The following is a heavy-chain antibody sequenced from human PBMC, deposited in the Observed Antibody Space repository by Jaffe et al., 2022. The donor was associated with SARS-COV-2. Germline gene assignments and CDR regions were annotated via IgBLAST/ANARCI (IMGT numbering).Heavy chain of an antibody. V-gene: IGHV3-21*01. CDR2: ISSSSSYI. CDR3: ARVRPDIVLMVYATGMDV. J-gene: IGHJ6*02. Sequence: EVQLVESGGGLVKPGGSLRLSCAASGFTFSSYSMNWVRQAPGKGLEWVSSISSSSSYIYYADSVKGRFTISRDNAKNSLYLQMNSLRAEDTAVYYCARVRPDIVLMVYATGMDVWGQGTTVTVSS. CDR1: GFTFSSYS. D-gene: IGHD2-8*01.